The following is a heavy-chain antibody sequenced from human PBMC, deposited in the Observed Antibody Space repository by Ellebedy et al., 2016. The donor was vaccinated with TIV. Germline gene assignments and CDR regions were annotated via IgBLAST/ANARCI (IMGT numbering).Heavy chain of an antibody. V-gene: IGHV3-33*01. CDR1: GLTFSRYG. CDR3: ASWDFDY. D-gene: IGHD7-27*01. J-gene: IGHJ4*02. Sequence: PGGSLRLSCAASGLTFSRYGMHWIRQAPDKGLEGVAVIWYDGSIKYLADSVKGRFTISRDNFNNTLYLQMNSLRAEDTAVYWCASWDFDYWGQGTLVTVSS. CDR2: IWYDGSIK.